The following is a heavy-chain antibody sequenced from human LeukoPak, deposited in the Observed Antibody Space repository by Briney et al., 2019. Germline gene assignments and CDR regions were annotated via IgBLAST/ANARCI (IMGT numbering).Heavy chain of an antibody. Sequence: ASVKVSCKASGYTFTNYAIHWVRQAPGQGLEWMGWITPNSGGTKYAQKFQGRVTMTRDTSISTAYMELSRLRSDDTAVYYCARVRPPREAAAGIGYWGQGTLVTVSS. V-gene: IGHV1-2*02. J-gene: IGHJ4*02. CDR3: ARVRPPREAAAGIGY. D-gene: IGHD6-13*01. CDR1: GYTFTNYA. CDR2: ITPNSGGT.